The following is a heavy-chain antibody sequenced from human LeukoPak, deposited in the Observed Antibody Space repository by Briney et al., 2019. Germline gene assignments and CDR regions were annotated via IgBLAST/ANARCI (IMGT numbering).Heavy chain of an antibody. D-gene: IGHD2-15*01. Sequence: TSETLSLTCTVSGGSVSSGTYYWTWIRQPPGKGLEWIGYISYSGSTNYNPSLKSRVTISVDTSKSQFSLNLSSVTAADTAVYYCARRGSGGRPFDIWGQGTMVTVSS. CDR3: ARRGSGGRPFDI. CDR1: GGSVSSGTYY. J-gene: IGHJ3*02. V-gene: IGHV4-61*01. CDR2: ISYSGST.